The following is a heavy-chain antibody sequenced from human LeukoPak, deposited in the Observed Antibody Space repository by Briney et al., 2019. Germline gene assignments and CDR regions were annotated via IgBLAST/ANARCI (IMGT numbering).Heavy chain of an antibody. J-gene: IGHJ5*02. V-gene: IGHV4-30-4*01. CDR3: ASESEGWFDP. Sequence: SETLSLTCTVSGGSISSGEYHWTWIRQPPGKGLEWIGNIYYSGSTYYKSSLKSRITISVDTSQNQFSLKLSSVTAADTAVYYCASESEGWFDPWGQGTLVTVSS. CDR1: GGSISSGEYH. CDR2: IYYSGST.